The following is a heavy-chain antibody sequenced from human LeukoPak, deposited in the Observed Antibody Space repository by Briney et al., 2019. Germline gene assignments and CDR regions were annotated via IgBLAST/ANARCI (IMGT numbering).Heavy chain of an antibody. CDR1: GGTFSSYA. CDR2: IIPILGIA. J-gene: IGHJ3*02. CDR3: ARVRTVVVAATAVAAFDI. Sequence: SVKVSCKASGGTFSSYAISWVRQAPGQGLEWMGRIIPILGIANYAQKFQGRVTITADKSTSTAYMELSSPRSEDTAVYYCARVRTVVVAATAVAAFDIWGQGTMVTVSS. V-gene: IGHV1-69*04. D-gene: IGHD2-15*01.